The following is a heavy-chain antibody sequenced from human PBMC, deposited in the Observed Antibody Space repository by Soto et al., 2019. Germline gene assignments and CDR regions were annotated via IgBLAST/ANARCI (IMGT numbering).Heavy chain of an antibody. CDR1: GGTFSSYT. V-gene: IGHV1-69*02. J-gene: IGHJ5*02. CDR3: ARHPANYDILTGYYWFDP. Sequence: SVKVSCKASGGTFSSYTISWVRQAPGQGLEWMGRIIPILGIANYAQKFQGRVTITADKSTSTAYMELSSLRSEDTAVYYCARHPANYDILTGYYWFDPWGQGTLVTVSS. CDR2: IIPILGIA. D-gene: IGHD3-9*01.